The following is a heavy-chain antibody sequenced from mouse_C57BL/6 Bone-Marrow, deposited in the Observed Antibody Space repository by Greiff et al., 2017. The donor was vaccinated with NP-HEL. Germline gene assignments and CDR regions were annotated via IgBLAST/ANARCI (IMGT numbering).Heavy chain of an antibody. CDR1: GFTFSSYG. CDR3: ARTLITTVVATRFDY. Sequence: DVKLVESGGDLVKPGGSLKLSCAASGFTFSSYGMSWVRQTPDKRLEWVATISSGGSYTYYPDSVKGRFTISRDNAKNTLYLQMSSLKSEDTAMYYCARTLITTVVATRFDYWGQGTTLTVSS. V-gene: IGHV5-6*02. CDR2: ISSGGSYT. J-gene: IGHJ2*01. D-gene: IGHD1-1*01.